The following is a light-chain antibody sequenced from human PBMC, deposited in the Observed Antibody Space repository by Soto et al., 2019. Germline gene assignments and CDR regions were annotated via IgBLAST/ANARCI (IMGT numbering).Light chain of an antibody. CDR1: QSVSSY. J-gene: IGKJ5*01. Sequence: EIMLTQSPATLSLYPGERATLSCRASQSVSSYLVWYQQKPGQAPRLLIYDVSNRATGIPARFSGSGSGTDFTLTISSLEPEDFAVYYCQQRNYWQVTFGQGTRLEIK. CDR3: QQRNYWQVT. V-gene: IGKV3-11*01. CDR2: DVS.